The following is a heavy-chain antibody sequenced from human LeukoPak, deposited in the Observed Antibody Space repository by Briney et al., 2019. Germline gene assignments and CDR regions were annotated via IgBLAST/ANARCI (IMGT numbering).Heavy chain of an antibody. CDR3: AKRKLWFGELLGYFDY. Sequence: GGSLRLSCAASGFTFSSYAMSWVRQAPGKGLEWISAISGSGGSTYYADSVKGRFTISRDNSQNTLYLQMNSLRAEDTAVYYCAKRKLWFGELLGYFDYWGQGTLVTVSS. D-gene: IGHD3-10*01. J-gene: IGHJ4*02. V-gene: IGHV3-23*01. CDR2: ISGSGGST. CDR1: GFTFSSYA.